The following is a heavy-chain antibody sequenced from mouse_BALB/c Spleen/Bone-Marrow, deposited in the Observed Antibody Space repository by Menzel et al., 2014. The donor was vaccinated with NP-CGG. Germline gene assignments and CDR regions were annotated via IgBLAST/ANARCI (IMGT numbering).Heavy chain of an antibody. D-gene: IGHD2-2*01. J-gene: IGHJ4*01. V-gene: IGHV1-4*02. Sequence: VHLVESAAELARPGASVKMSCEASGYTFTSYTMHWVKQRPGQGLEWIGYINPSSGYTEYNQKFKDKTTLTADKSSSTAYMQLSSLTSEDSAVYYCARDGYGAMDYWGQGTSVTVSS. CDR3: ARDGYGAMDY. CDR2: INPSSGYT. CDR1: GYTFTSYT.